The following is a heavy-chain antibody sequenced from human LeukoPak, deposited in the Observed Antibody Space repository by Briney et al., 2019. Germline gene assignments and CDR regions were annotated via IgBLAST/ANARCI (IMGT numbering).Heavy chain of an antibody. CDR1: GGSFSGYY. Sequence: PSETLSLTCAVYGGSFSGYYWSWIRQPPGKGLEWIGEINHSGSTNYNPSLKSRVTISVDTSKNQFSLKLSSVTAADTAVYYCARGYSGYDYYFDYWGQGTLVTVSS. J-gene: IGHJ4*02. V-gene: IGHV4-34*01. D-gene: IGHD5-12*01. CDR2: INHSGST. CDR3: ARGYSGYDYYFDY.